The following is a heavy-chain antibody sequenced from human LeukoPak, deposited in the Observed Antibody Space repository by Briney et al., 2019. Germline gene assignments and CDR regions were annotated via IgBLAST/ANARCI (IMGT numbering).Heavy chain of an antibody. J-gene: IGHJ4*02. CDR2: IYSGGST. CDR3: ARVSGQLWFHQYDY. D-gene: IGHD5-18*01. Sequence: QTGGSLRLSCAASGFTVSSNYMSWVRQAPGKGLEWVSVIYSGGSTYYADSVKGRFTISRDNSKNTLYLQMNSLRAEDTAVYYCARVSGQLWFHQYDYWGQGTLVTVSS. CDR1: GFTVSSNY. V-gene: IGHV3-66*02.